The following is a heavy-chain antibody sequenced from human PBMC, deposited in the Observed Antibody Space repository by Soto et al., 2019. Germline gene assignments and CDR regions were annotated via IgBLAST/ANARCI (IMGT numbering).Heavy chain of an antibody. CDR1: GGTFSSYA. Sequence: SVKVSCKASGGTFSSYAISWVRQAPGQGLEWMGGIIPIFGTANYAQKFQGRVTITADESTSTAYMELSSLRSEDTAVYYCAHLPAPYYYDSSGYYYSWGQGTLVTVSS. J-gene: IGHJ4*02. D-gene: IGHD3-22*01. CDR2: IIPIFGTA. V-gene: IGHV1-69*13. CDR3: AHLPAPYYYDSSGYYYS.